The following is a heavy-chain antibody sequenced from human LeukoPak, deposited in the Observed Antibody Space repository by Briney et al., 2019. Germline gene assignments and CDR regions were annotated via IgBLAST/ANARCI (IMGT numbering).Heavy chain of an antibody. CDR1: GFTVSSRY. J-gene: IGHJ4*02. D-gene: IGHD5-18*01. CDR2: IKKDGSEK. V-gene: IGHV3-7*01. Sequence: GGSLRLSCAASGFTVSSRYMSWVRQAPGKGLEWVANIKKDGSEKYYVDSVKGRFTISRDNAKKSLYLQMNSLGAEDAAVYYCARHLSGITGYTYGRGIDYWGQGTLLTVSS. CDR3: ARHLSGITGYTYGRGIDY.